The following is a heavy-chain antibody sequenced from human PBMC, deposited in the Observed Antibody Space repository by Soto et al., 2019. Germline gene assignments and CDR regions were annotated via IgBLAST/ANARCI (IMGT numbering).Heavy chain of an antibody. J-gene: IGHJ4*02. V-gene: IGHV3-23*01. D-gene: IGHD6-13*01. Sequence: GGSLRLSCAASGFTFSDYAMNWVRQAPGKGLEWVSSISGSAFGTYYADSVKGRFTISRDNAKNTLYLQMNSLRAEDTAVYYCARTSSSWYVSFDYWGQGTLVTVSS. CDR1: GFTFSDYA. CDR2: ISGSAFGT. CDR3: ARTSSSWYVSFDY.